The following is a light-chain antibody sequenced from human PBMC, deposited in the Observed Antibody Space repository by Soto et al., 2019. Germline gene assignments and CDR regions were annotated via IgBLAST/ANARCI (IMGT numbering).Light chain of an antibody. CDR1: NSDVGGYNY. Sequence: QSALTQPRSVSGSPGQSVTISCTGTNSDVGGYNYVSWYQHHPGKAPKLMIYDVRKRPSGVPDRFSGSKSGNTASLTISGLQADDEADYYCCSYAANYRVFGGGTKLTVL. CDR3: CSYAANYRV. V-gene: IGLV2-11*01. J-gene: IGLJ2*01. CDR2: DVR.